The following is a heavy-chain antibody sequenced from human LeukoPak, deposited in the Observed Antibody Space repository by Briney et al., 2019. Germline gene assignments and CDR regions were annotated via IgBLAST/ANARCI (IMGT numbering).Heavy chain of an antibody. Sequence: PGGSLRLSCAASGFTFDDYAMHWVRQAPGKGLEWVSGISWNSGSIGYADSMKGRFTISRDNAKNSLYLQMNSLRAEDTALYYCAKDSYSSSWSNFDYWGQGTLVTVSS. CDR1: GFTFDDYA. J-gene: IGHJ4*02. D-gene: IGHD6-13*01. CDR3: AKDSYSSSWSNFDY. V-gene: IGHV3-9*01. CDR2: ISWNSGSI.